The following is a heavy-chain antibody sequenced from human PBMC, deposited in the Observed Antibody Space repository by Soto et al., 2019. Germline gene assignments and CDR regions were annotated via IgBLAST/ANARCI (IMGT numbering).Heavy chain of an antibody. D-gene: IGHD6-19*01. CDR3: AKDRDGRQWLVQYYYYYGMDV. V-gene: IGHV3-30*18. CDR1: GFTFSSYG. CDR2: ISYDGSNK. J-gene: IGHJ6*02. Sequence: GGSLRLSCAASGFTFSSYGMHWVRQAPGKGLEWVAVISYDGSNKYYADSVKGRFTISRDNSKNTLYLQMNSLRAEDTAVYYCAKDRDGRQWLVQYYYYYGMDVWGQGTTVTVSS.